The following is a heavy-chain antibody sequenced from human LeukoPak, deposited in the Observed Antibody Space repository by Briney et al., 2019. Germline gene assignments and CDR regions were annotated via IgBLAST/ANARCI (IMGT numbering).Heavy chain of an antibody. D-gene: IGHD2-2*01. V-gene: IGHV4-59*01. CDR3: AGLSRRRLSDEGFDY. J-gene: IGHJ4*02. CDR2: IYSSGST. CDR1: GGSISSNY. Sequence: SETLSLTCIVSGGSISSNYWNWIRQPPGKGLEWIGYIYSSGSTNYNPSLKSRVTISVDTSNNQFSLKLSSVTAADTAVYYCAGLSRRRLSDEGFDYWGQGTLITVSS.